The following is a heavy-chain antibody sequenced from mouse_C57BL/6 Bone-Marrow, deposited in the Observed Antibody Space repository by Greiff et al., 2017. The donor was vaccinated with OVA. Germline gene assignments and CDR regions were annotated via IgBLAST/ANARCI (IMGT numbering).Heavy chain of an antibody. D-gene: IGHD2-4*01. CDR3: ASSYDYDGWFAY. V-gene: IGHV1-50*01. Sequence: QVQLQQPGAELVKPGASVKLSCKASGYTFTSYWMQWVKQRPGQGLEWIGEIDPSDSYTNYKQQFKGKATLSVDTASSTDYMQLSSLTSEDSAVYYCASSYDYDGWFAYWGQGTLVTVSA. J-gene: IGHJ3*01. CDR2: IDPSDSYT. CDR1: GYTFTSYW.